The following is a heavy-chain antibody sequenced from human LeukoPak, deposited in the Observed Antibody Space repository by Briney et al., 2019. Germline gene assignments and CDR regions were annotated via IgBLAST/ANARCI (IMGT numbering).Heavy chain of an antibody. J-gene: IGHJ6*03. V-gene: IGHV4-61*02. D-gene: IGHD2-21*02. Sequence: SETLSLTCSVSGVSITSGRYYWTWIRQPAGKGLEWIGRLYTNDNTNYDPSLESRVSISVDTSKSQVYLQLTSVTAADTAVYFCARGVVTDDYYMDVWGKGITVIVSS. CDR3: ARGVVTDDYYMDV. CDR2: LYTNDNT. CDR1: GVSITSGRYY.